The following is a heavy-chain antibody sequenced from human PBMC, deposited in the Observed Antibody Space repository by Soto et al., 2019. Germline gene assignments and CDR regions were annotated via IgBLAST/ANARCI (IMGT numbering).Heavy chain of an antibody. Sequence: QVQLVQSGAEVKKPGASVKVFCKASGYTFSTYDIDWVRLATGQGLEWMGSMNPNSGNTEYAQKFQGRVTMTRDTSISTAYMELSSLRSEDTAIYYCARTMGGIAAAGNDYWGQGTLVTVSS. CDR2: MNPNSGNT. J-gene: IGHJ4*02. CDR3: ARTMGGIAAAGNDY. D-gene: IGHD6-13*01. V-gene: IGHV1-8*01. CDR1: GYTFSTYD.